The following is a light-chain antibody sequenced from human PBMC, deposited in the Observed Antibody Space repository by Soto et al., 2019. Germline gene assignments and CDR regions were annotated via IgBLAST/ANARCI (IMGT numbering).Light chain of an antibody. CDR2: GAP. J-gene: IGKJ5*01. CDR3: QQYNVWTLIT. V-gene: IGKV3-15*01. Sequence: EIVMTQSPAPLSVSPGERATLSCRASQSVSSNLAWYQQRPGQAPRVLTFGAPTRAIGITARLSGSGSGTEFTITIRSLQSEDFAVYYCQQYNVWTLITVGQGTRLEIK. CDR1: QSVSSN.